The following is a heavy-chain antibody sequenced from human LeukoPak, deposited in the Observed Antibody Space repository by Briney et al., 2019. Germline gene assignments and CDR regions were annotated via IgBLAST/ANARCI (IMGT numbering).Heavy chain of an antibody. CDR1: GGTFSSYV. CDR2: IIPIFGTT. Sequence: SVKVSCKASGGTFSSYVISWVRQAPRQGLEWMGRIIPIFGTTNYALKFQGGVTITTDESTSTAYMELSSLRSGDTAVYYCASFELGSGSYPFDYWGQGTLVTVSS. V-gene: IGHV1-69*05. D-gene: IGHD1-26*01. CDR3: ASFELGSGSYPFDY. J-gene: IGHJ4*02.